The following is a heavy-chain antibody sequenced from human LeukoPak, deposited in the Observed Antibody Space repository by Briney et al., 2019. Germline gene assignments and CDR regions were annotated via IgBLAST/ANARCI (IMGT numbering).Heavy chain of an antibody. CDR1: GASVSSASY. Sequence: ASETLSLTCTVSGASVSSASYWSWIRQPPGKGVEWIAHIYNGVNTNYNPSLKSRVTISVDTSKNQFSLKVNSVTASDTAVYYCVRDRELYYWGQGILVTVSS. D-gene: IGHD1-26*01. V-gene: IGHV4-61*01. J-gene: IGHJ4*02. CDR2: IYNGVNT. CDR3: VRDRELYY.